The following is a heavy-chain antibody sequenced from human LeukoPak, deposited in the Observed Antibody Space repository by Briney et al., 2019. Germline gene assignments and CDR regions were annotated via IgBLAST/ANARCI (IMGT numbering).Heavy chain of an antibody. CDR3: ARESYDIVVVPAANSFDR. CDR1: GFTFSSYW. V-gene: IGHV3-74*01. D-gene: IGHD2-2*01. Sequence: PGGSLTLSCAASGFTFSSYWLHWVRQAPAKGLVWVSRINSDRSSTSYADPVQGRFTISRENAQNTLYLQMNSLRVEDTAVYYCARESYDIVVVPAANSFDRRVEGSLVAV. J-gene: IGHJ5*02. CDR2: INSDRSST.